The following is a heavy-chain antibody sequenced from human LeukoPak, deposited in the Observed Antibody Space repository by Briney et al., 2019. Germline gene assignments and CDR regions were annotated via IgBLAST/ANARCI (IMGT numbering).Heavy chain of an antibody. D-gene: IGHD3-22*01. Sequence: SETLSLTCAVSGGSISSSNWWSWVRQPPGKGLEWIGEIYHSGSTNYNPSLKSRVTISVDKSKNQFSLKLSSVTAADTAVYYCARDRYYYESSGYYCFDYWGQGTLVTVSS. CDR2: IYHSGST. CDR1: GGSISSSNW. V-gene: IGHV4-4*02. J-gene: IGHJ4*02. CDR3: ARDRYYYESSGYYCFDY.